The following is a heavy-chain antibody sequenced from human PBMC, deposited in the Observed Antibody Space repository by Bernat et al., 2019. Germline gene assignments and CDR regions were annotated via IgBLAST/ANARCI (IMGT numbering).Heavy chain of an antibody. V-gene: IGHV3-23*01. CDR1: GFAFSTYA. CDR3: ARDPRLGSEIDF. Sequence: EVQLLESGGGLVQPGGSLRLSCAASGFAFSTYAMNWVRQAPGKGLEWVSSISATSDNTHYAASVKGRFVISRDNSRNTLSLQMDSLRAEDTAIYYCARDPRLGSEIDFWGLGTLVTVSS. D-gene: IGHD3-10*01. J-gene: IGHJ4*02. CDR2: ISATSDNT.